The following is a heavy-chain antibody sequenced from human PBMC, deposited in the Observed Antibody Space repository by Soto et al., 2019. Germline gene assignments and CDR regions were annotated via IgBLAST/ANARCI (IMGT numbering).Heavy chain of an antibody. CDR2: IYYSGTT. Sequence: LSLTSAASVGRVTNYYWAWFWQHPGKGLEWMGYIYYSGTTTNYNPSLKSRVTLSVDTSKNQFSLKLSSVIAADTAVYYRARLGGRYAVPHSDYLVQGPLVTVSS. D-gene: IGHD1-26*01. V-gene: IGHV4-59*08. J-gene: IGHJ4*02. CDR1: VGRVTNYY. CDR3: ARLGGRYAVPHSDY.